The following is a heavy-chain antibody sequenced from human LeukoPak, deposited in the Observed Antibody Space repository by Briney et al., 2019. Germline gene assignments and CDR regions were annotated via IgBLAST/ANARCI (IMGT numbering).Heavy chain of an antibody. CDR3: ARVYRKDVYNFDGFDI. Sequence: SETLSLTCAVYGGSFSGYYWSWVRQPPGKGLEWIGEINHSGSTNYNPSLKSRVTISIDTSKSQFSLKLSSVTAADTAVYYCARVYRKDVYNFDGFDIWGQGTMVTVS. V-gene: IGHV4-34*01. CDR1: GGSFSGYY. J-gene: IGHJ3*02. D-gene: IGHD5-24*01. CDR2: INHSGST.